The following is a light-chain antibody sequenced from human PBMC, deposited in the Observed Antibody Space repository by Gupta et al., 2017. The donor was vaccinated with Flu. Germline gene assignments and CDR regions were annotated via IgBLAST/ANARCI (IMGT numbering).Light chain of an antibody. J-gene: IGKJ5*01. CDR2: LGS. Sequence: DIVMTQSPLPLPFTPGEPASISCRSSQSLLHSNGYNYLDWYLQKPGQSPQLLIYLGSNRASGVPDRFSGSGSGTDFTLKISRVEAEDVGVYYCRQALQTPFTFGQGTRLEIK. CDR1: QSLLHSNGYNY. V-gene: IGKV2-28*01. CDR3: RQALQTPFT.